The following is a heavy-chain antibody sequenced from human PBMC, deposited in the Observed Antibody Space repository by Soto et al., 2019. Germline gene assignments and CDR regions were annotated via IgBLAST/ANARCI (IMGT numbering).Heavy chain of an antibody. CDR2: INPNSGGT. CDR1: GYTFTGYY. J-gene: IGHJ5*02. D-gene: IGHD6-6*01. V-gene: IGHV1-2*02. CDR3: AKDLTRQLAYWLDP. Sequence: ASVKVSCKASGYTFTGYYMHWVRQAPGQGLEWMGWINPNSGGTNYAQKFQGRVTMTRDTSISTAYMALSRLTSDDTAVYYCAKDLTRQLAYWLDPWGQGTQVTVSS.